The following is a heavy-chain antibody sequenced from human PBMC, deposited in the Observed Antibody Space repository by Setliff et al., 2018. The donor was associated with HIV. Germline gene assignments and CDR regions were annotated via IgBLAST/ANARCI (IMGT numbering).Heavy chain of an antibody. V-gene: IGHV3-48*04. J-gene: IGHJ4*02. CDR3: APLGGSRFYFDY. D-gene: IGHD1-26*01. CDR2: ISSSGNTI. CDR1: GFTFSSYS. Sequence: GGSLRLSCAASGFTFSSYSMNWVRQAPGKGLEWVSYISSSGNTIYYADSVKGRFTISRANAKNSLYLQMNSLRAEDTAVYYCAPLGGSRFYFDYWGQGTLVTVSS.